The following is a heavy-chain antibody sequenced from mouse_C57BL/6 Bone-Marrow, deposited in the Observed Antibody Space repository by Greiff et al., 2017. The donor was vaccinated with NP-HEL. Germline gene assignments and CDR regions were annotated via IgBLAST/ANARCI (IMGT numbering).Heavy chain of an antibody. CDR2: TDPEHGDT. V-gene: IGHV14-4*01. D-gene: IGHD2-4*01. CDR3: TSDDYDPAWFAY. J-gene: IGHJ3*01. CDR1: GFNIKDDY. Sequence: VQLQQSGAELVRPGASVKLSCTASGFNIKDDYMHWVKQRPEQGLEWIGWTDPEHGDTESASKFQGTAPLTADTSSDTAYLQLTSLTSEYTAVYYSTSDDYDPAWFAYWGQGTLVTVSA.